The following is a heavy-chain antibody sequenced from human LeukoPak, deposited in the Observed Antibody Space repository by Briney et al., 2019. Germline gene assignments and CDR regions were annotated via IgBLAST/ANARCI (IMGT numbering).Heavy chain of an antibody. CDR2: IYYSGNT. CDR3: ARRYSNYFFDY. D-gene: IGHD4-11*01. J-gene: IGHJ4*02. V-gene: IGHV4-38-2*01. Sequence: SETLSLTCAVSGYSIINGYYWAWIRQSPGKGLEWIGNIYYSGNTYYNPSLKSRVTISVDTSKNQFSLMLSSVTAADTAVYYCARRYSNYFFDYWGQGTLVTVSS. CDR1: GYSIINGYY.